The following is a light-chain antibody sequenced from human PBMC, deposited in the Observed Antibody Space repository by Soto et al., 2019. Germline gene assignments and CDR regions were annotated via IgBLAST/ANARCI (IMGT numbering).Light chain of an antibody. CDR3: QSYDSSLSGFV. J-gene: IGLJ1*01. Sequence: VMTQPPSVSGAPGQRVTISCTGSSSNIGAGYDVHWYQQLPGTAPKLLIYGNSNRPSGVPDRFSGSKSGTSASLAITGLQAEDEADYYCQSYDSSLSGFVFGTGTKLTVL. CDR1: SSNIGAGYD. CDR2: GNS. V-gene: IGLV1-40*01.